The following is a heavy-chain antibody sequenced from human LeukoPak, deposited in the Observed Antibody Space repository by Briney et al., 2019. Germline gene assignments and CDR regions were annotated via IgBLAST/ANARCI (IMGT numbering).Heavy chain of an antibody. J-gene: IGHJ4*02. CDR3: AKEGSSWSSSDFDY. V-gene: IGHV3-33*06. CDR2: IWYDGSNK. CDR1: GFTFSSYG. Sequence: GGSLTLFCAASGFTFSSYGMHWVRQAPGKGLEWVAVIWYDGSNKYYADSVKGRFTISRDNSKNTLYLQMNSLRAEDTAVYYCAKEGSSWSSSDFDYWGQGTLVTVSS. D-gene: IGHD6-13*01.